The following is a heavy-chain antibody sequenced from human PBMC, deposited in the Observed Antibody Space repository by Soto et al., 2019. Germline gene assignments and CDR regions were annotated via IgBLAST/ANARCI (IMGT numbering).Heavy chain of an antibody. CDR2: INHSGNT. CDR3: ARRSAAGP. CDR1: GGSISSYY. J-gene: IGHJ5*02. Sequence: SETLSLTCTVSGGSISSYYWSWIRQPPGKGLEWIGEINHSGNTNYNPSLKSRVTISVDTSKNQFSLKLSSVTAADTAVYYCARRSAAGPWGQGTLVTVSS. D-gene: IGHD6-25*01. V-gene: IGHV4-34*01.